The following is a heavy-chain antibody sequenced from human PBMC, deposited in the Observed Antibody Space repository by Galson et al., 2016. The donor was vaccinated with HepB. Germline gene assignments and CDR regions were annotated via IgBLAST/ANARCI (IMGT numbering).Heavy chain of an antibody. CDR2: IYSGGST. Sequence: SLRLSCAASGFTVSSNYMSWVRQAPGKGLEWVSVIYSGGSTYYADSVKGRFTISRDNSKNTLYLQMSSLRAEDTAVYYCVRDCVQTIFGVVISNWFDPWGQGTLVTVSS. CDR3: VRDCVQTIFGVVISNWFDP. V-gene: IGHV3-53*01. CDR1: GFTVSSNY. J-gene: IGHJ5*02. D-gene: IGHD3-3*01.